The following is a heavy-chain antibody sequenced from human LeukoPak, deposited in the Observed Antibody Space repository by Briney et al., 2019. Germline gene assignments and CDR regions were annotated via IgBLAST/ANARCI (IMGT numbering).Heavy chain of an antibody. CDR3: ARHRQWLVAPFDY. CDR1: GGSISSTSFSTYY. V-gene: IGHV4-39*01. D-gene: IGHD6-19*01. Sequence: SETLSLTCTVSGGSISSTSFSTYYWGWIRQPPGKGLEWIGSIYYSGSTYYNPSLKSRVTISVDTSKNQFSLKLSSVTAADTAVYYCARHRQWLVAPFDYWGQGTLVTVSS. J-gene: IGHJ4*02. CDR2: IYYSGST.